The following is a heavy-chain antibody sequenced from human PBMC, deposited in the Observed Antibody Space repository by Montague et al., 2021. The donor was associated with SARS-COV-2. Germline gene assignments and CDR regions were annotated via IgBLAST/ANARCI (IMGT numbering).Heavy chain of an antibody. CDR2: INHSGST. CDR3: ARGSWHIVVVTAIRDGYYGMDV. Sequence: TMRLSCSASRFTFSSYWMTWIRQPPGKGLEWIGEINHSGSTNYNXSLKSRVTISVDTSKNQFSLKLSSVTAADTAVYYCARGSWHIVVVTAIRDGYYGMDVWGQGTTVTVSS. V-gene: IGHV4-34*01. J-gene: IGHJ6*02. D-gene: IGHD2-21*02. CDR1: RFTFSSYW.